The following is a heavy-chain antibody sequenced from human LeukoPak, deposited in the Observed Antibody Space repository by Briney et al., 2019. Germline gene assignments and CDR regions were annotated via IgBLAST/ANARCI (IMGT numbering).Heavy chain of an antibody. CDR3: ARDLKMGYTSGRHSWGTGSSNDY. J-gene: IGHJ4*02. CDR2: ISAYNGNT. D-gene: IGHD6-19*01. V-gene: IGHV1-18*01. CDR1: GYTFTSYG. Sequence: GASVKVSCKASGYTFTSYGISWVRQAPGQGLEWMGWISAYNGNTNYAQRFQGRVTMTTDTSTSTAYMELRSLRSDDTAVYYCARDLKMGYTSGRHSWGTGSSNDYWGQGTLVTVSS.